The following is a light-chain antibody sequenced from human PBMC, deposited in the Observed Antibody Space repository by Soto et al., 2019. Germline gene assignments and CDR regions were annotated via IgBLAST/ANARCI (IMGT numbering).Light chain of an antibody. CDR2: HVS. CDR3: QQYGSSPT. CDR1: QSVSSNY. Sequence: EIVLTQSPGTLSLSPGERATLSCRSSQSVSSNYLAWYQQKPDQAPRLVIYHVSGRATGIPDRFSGSGSGTDFTLTISRLEPEDFAVYYCQQYGSSPTFCQGTKVEIK. V-gene: IGKV3-20*01. J-gene: IGKJ1*01.